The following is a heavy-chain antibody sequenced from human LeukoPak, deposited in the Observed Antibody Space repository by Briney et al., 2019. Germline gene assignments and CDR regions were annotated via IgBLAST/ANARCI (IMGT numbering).Heavy chain of an antibody. Sequence: SETLSLTCTVSGGSISSSSYYWGWIRQPPGKGLEWIVSIYYSGSTYYNPSLKSRVTISVDTSKNQFSLKLSSVTAADTAVYYCARGLTTVTSRHDAFDIWGQGTMVTVSS. V-gene: IGHV4-39*07. CDR2: IYYSGST. CDR1: GGSISSSSYY. D-gene: IGHD4-17*01. J-gene: IGHJ3*02. CDR3: ARGLTTVTSRHDAFDI.